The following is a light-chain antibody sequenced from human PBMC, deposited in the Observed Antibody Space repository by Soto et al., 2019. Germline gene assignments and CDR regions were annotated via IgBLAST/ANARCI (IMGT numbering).Light chain of an antibody. J-gene: IGKJ4*01. V-gene: IGKV1-12*02. CDR2: AAS. Sequence: PMTQSPSSVSASVGDRVTITCRASQGISSWLAWYHQKPGKAPNLLIYAASTLQSGVPSRFRGSGSGTDLTITISCLQSEDFETDLCLQDDDYPFTFGGGTKVDIK. CDR3: LQDDDYPFT. CDR1: QGISSW.